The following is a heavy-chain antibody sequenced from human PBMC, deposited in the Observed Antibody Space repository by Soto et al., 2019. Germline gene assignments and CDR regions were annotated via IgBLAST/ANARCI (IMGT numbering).Heavy chain of an antibody. CDR2: IIPIFGTA. J-gene: IGHJ5*02. Sequence: SVQVSGKASGGTFISYAISWVRQAPGQGPEWMGGIIPIFGTANYAQKFQGRVTITADESTSTAYMALSSLRSEDTAVYYCARDSSRCWYGNWFDTWGQGTLVTVSS. CDR3: ARDSSRCWYGNWFDT. CDR1: GGTFISYA. V-gene: IGHV1-69*13. D-gene: IGHD6-13*01.